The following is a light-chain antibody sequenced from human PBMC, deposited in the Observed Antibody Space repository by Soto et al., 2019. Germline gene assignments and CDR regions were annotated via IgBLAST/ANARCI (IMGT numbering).Light chain of an antibody. CDR2: AAS. CDR1: QGIRND. V-gene: IGKV1-6*01. Sequence: AIQMTQSPSSLSASVGDRVTITCRASQGIRNDLGWYQQKPGKAPKLLIYAASSLQSGVPSRFSGSGFGTDFTLTISSLQPEDFVTYYCLQYQSYWTFGQGNKVEVK. CDR3: LQYQSYWT. J-gene: IGKJ1*01.